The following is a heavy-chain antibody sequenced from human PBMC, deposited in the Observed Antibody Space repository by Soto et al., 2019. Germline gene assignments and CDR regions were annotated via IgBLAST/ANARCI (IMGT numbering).Heavy chain of an antibody. CDR1: GYSFTSYW. D-gene: IGHD5-18*01. CDR2: IYPGDSDT. Sequence: GESLKIFCKGSGYSFTSYWIGWVRQMPGKGLEWMGIIYPGDSDTRYSPSFQGQVTISADKSISTAYLQWSSLKASDTAMYYCARSIQLWSQDYYYGMDVWGQGTTVTVSS. J-gene: IGHJ6*02. CDR3: ARSIQLWSQDYYYGMDV. V-gene: IGHV5-51*01.